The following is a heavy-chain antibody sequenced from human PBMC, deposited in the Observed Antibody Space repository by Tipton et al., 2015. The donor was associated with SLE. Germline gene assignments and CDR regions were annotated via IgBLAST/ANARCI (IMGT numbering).Heavy chain of an antibody. J-gene: IGHJ4*02. CDR2: INHSGST. D-gene: IGHD4-23*01. Sequence: TLSLTCAVYGGSFSGYYWSWIRQPPGKGLEWIGEINHSGSTNYNPSLKSRVTISVDTSKNQFSLKLSSVTAADTAVYYCARGGGNEGLRWYSFDYGGQGPLVTVSS. V-gene: IGHV4-34*01. CDR3: ARGGGNEGLRWYSFDY. CDR1: GGSFSGYY.